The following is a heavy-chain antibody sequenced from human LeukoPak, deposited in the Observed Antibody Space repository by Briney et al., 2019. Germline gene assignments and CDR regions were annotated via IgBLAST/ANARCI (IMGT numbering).Heavy chain of an antibody. Sequence: GGSLRLSCAASGFTFSSYAMHWVRQAPGKGLEWVANLAYDGSNKYYADSVKGRFTISRDNSKNTLYLQMNSLRAEDTAVYYCAKHLLGCGDPFDYWGQGTLVTVSS. CDR3: AKHLLGCGDPFDY. D-gene: IGHD4-17*01. V-gene: IGHV3-30-3*02. CDR2: LAYDGSNK. CDR1: GFTFSSYA. J-gene: IGHJ4*02.